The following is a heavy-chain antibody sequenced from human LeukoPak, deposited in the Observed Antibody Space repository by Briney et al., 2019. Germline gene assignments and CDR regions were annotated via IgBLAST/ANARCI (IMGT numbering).Heavy chain of an antibody. J-gene: IGHJ6*03. CDR1: GGSIGTYY. CDR2: IYVTGT. Sequence: SETLSLTCTVSGGSIGTYYWSWIPQSPGQGLEWIGYIYVTGTRYNPYLQSRVTISVDRSRNDFFLKMSSVTAADTAVYYCARHIGGGIEDMDVWGKGTKVIVSS. CDR3: ARHIGGGIEDMDV. V-gene: IGHV4-59*08. D-gene: IGHD3-16*02.